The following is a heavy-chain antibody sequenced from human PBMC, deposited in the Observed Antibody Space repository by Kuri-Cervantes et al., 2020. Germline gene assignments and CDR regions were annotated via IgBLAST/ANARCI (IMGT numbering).Heavy chain of an antibody. V-gene: IGHV1-8*02. CDR2: MNPNSGNT. CDR3: AREGLRQQRDWDY. J-gene: IGHJ4*02. D-gene: IGHD3/OR15-3a*01. Sequence: GGSLRLSCKASGGTFSSYAISWVRQAPGQGLEWMGWMNPNSGNTGYAQKFQGRVTMTRNTSISTAYMELSSLRSDDTAVYYCAREGLRQQRDWDYWGQGTLVTVSS. CDR1: GGTFSSYA.